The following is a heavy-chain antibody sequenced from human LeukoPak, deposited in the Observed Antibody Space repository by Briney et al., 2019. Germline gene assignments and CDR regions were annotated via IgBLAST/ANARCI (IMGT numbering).Heavy chain of an antibody. J-gene: IGHJ4*02. CDR3: AKVMGSSSSSDY. CDR2: IWYDGSNK. Sequence: GGSLRLSCAASGLTFRNYGMHWVRQAPGKGLEWVAIIWYDGSNKYYADSVKGRFTISRDNSKNTLYLQMNSLRAEDTAVYYCAKVMGSSSSSDYWGQGTLVTVSS. V-gene: IGHV3-33*06. D-gene: IGHD6-13*01. CDR1: GLTFRNYG.